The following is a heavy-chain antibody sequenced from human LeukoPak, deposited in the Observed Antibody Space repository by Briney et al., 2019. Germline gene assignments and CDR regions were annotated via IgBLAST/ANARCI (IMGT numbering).Heavy chain of an antibody. CDR1: GYTFTGYY. V-gene: IGHV1-8*03. CDR3: ARAIINYGDYETFDY. J-gene: IGHJ4*02. Sequence: ASVKVSCKASGYTFTGYYMHWVRQATGQGLEWMGWMNPNSGNTGYAQKFQGRVTITRNTSISTAYMELSSLRSEDTAVYYCARAIINYGDYETFDYWGQGTLVTVSS. D-gene: IGHD4-17*01. CDR2: MNPNSGNT.